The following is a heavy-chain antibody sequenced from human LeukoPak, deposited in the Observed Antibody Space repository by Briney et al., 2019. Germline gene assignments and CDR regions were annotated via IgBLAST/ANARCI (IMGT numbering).Heavy chain of an antibody. J-gene: IGHJ4*02. D-gene: IGHD2-8*01. CDR3: AKMDGYFDY. CDR1: GYTFTGYY. Sequence: GASVKVSCKASGYTFTGYYMHWVRQAPGQGLEWMGWINPNSGGTNYAQKFQGRVTMTRDNSKNTLYLQMNSLRAEDTAIYYCAKMDGYFDYWGQGTLVTVSS. CDR2: INPNSGGT. V-gene: IGHV1-2*02.